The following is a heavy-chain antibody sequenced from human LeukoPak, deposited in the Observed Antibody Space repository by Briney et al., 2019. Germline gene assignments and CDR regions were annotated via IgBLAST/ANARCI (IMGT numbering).Heavy chain of an antibody. J-gene: IGHJ3*02. D-gene: IGHD5-18*01. CDR2: ISSSSSNI. CDR1: GFTFSSYS. CDR3: ARTWIQLWDDAFDI. V-gene: IGHV3-21*01. Sequence: PGGSLRLSCAASGFTFSSYSMNWVRQAPGKGLEWVSSISSSSSNIYYADSVKGRFTISRDNAKNSLYLQMNSLRAEDTAVYYCARTWIQLWDDAFDIWGQGTMVTVSS.